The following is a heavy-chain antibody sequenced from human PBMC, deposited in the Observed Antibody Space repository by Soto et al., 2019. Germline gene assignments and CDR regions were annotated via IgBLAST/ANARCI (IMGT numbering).Heavy chain of an antibody. D-gene: IGHD3-16*01. CDR3: ARVGGRIWDYYGMDV. Sequence: QVQLVQSGAEVKKPGASVKVSCKASGYTFTGYYMHWVRQAPGQGLEWMGWINPNSGGTNYAQKFQGGVTMTRDTSISTAYMELSRLRSDDTAVYYCARVGGRIWDYYGMDVWGQGTTVTVSS. CDR2: INPNSGGT. J-gene: IGHJ6*02. V-gene: IGHV1-2*02. CDR1: GYTFTGYY.